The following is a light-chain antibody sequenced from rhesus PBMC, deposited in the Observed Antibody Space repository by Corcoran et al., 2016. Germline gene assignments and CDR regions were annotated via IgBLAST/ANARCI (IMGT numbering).Light chain of an antibody. CDR3: QRYSSRPPA. J-gene: IGKJ1*01. Sequence: DIQMTQSPSSLSASVGDTVTITCRARQGISSWLAWYQQKPGKAPKLLMFKASSLQSGVPSRLSGSGSWTDFTLTISSLQSGDFATYYCQRYSSRPPAFGQGTKVEIK. V-gene: IGKV1-22*01. CDR1: QGISSW. CDR2: KAS.